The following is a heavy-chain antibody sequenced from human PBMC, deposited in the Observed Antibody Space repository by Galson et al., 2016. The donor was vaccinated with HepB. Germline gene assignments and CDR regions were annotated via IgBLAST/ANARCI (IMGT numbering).Heavy chain of an antibody. V-gene: IGHV3-21*01. J-gene: IGHJ6*02. CDR3: ARDRGVPTSWYELDYYYGMDV. Sequence: SLRLSCAASGFTFSSSAMNWVRQAPGKGLEWVSSISSGSSYIYYADSVKGRFTISRDNAKNSLYLEMDSLRAEDTALYYCARDRGVPTSWYELDYYYGMDVWGQGTTVTVSS. CDR2: ISSGSSYI. D-gene: IGHD6-13*01. CDR1: GFTFSSSA.